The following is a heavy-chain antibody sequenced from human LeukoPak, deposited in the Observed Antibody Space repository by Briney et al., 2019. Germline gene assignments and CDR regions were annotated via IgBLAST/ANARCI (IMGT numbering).Heavy chain of an antibody. CDR3: ARGPYDSSGYYVSGSYYGMDV. J-gene: IGHJ6*02. CDR2: INSDGSST. V-gene: IGHV3-74*01. D-gene: IGHD3-22*01. Sequence: GGSLRLSCAASGFTFSSYWMHWVRQAPGKGLVWVSRINSDGSSTSYADSVKGRFTISRDNAKNTLYLQMNSLRAEDTAVYYCARGPYDSSGYYVSGSYYGMDVWGQGTTVTVSS. CDR1: GFTFSSYW.